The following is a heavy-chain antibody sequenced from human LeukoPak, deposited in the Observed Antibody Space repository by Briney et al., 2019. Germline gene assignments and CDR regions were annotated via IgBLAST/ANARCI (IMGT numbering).Heavy chain of an antibody. CDR1: GDSISSSSYY. D-gene: IGHD6-13*01. V-gene: IGHV4-39*07. J-gene: IGHJ3*02. CDR2: IYYSGST. CDR3: ARDPGYSSSWYGGAFDI. Sequence: SETLSLTCTVSGDSISSSSYYWGWIRQPPGKGLERIGSIYYSGSTYYNPSLKSRVTISVDTSKNQFSLELSSVTAADTAVYYCARDPGYSSSWYGGAFDIWGQGTMVTVSS.